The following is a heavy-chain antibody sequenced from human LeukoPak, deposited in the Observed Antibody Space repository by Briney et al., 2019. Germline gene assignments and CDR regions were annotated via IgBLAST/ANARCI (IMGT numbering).Heavy chain of an antibody. CDR1: GGSITSPF. Sequence: SETLSLTCTVSGGSITSPFWSWIRQPPGKGLEWIGYIYHSGITNYNPSLKSRVTISVDTSKNQFSLKLSSVTAADTAVYYCARDGYSGSSLFDYWGQETLVTVSS. CDR2: IYHSGIT. CDR3: ARDGYSGSSLFDY. D-gene: IGHD1-26*01. V-gene: IGHV4-59*11. J-gene: IGHJ4*02.